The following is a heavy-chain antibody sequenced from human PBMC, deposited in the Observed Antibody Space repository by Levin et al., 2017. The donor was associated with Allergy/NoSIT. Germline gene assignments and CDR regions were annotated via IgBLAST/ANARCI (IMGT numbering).Heavy chain of an antibody. CDR1: GFSVSNYY. CDR2: LYTGGSS. CDR3: ARGGKNDAFDV. J-gene: IGHJ3*01. Sequence: GGSLRLSCAASGFSVSNYYMSWVRQAPGKGLECVSVLYTGGSSYFADSGQGRFTISRGNSKNTLILQMNGLRAEDTAVYYCARGGKNDAFDVWGQGTVVTVST. V-gene: IGHV3-53*05.